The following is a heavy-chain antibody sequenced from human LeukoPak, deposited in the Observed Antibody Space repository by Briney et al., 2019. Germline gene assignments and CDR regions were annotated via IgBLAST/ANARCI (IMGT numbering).Heavy chain of an antibody. D-gene: IGHD3-10*01. CDR1: GDDISSSNW. Sequence: SETLSLTCSVSGDDISSSNWWTWVRQPPQQGLEWIGEVYHSGSMNYNPSLKSRIYMSVDKSQNRFSLRLTSVTAADTAVYFCARVSGSGLYFKSFDPWGQGTLVIVSS. CDR3: ARVSGSGLYFKSFDP. J-gene: IGHJ5*01. CDR2: VYHSGSM. V-gene: IGHV4-4*02.